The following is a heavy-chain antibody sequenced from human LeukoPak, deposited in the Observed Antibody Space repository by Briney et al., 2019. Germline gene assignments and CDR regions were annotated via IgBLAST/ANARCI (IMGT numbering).Heavy chain of an antibody. CDR1: GFTFSHYA. V-gene: IGHV3-23*01. Sequence: SGGSLRLSCAASGFTFSHYAMTWVRQAPGKGLEWVSTISGSGAATYYADSVKGRITISRDNSKNTLYLQMNSLRAEDTAVYYCARVGPEYYYDRSGYYGAFDIWGQGTMVTVSS. CDR2: ISGSGAAT. J-gene: IGHJ3*02. D-gene: IGHD3-22*01. CDR3: ARVGPEYYYDRSGYYGAFDI.